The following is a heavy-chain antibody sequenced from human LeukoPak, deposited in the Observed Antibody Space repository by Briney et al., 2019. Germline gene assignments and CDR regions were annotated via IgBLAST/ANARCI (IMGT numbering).Heavy chain of an antibody. CDR2: ISYDGSNK. Sequence: GGSLRLSCAASGFTFSSYAMHWVRQAPGKGLEWVAVISYDGSNKYYADSVKGRFTISRDNSKNMLYLQMNSLRAEDTAVYYCASGPRSGYYYGMDVWGQGTTVTVSS. D-gene: IGHD2-15*01. CDR3: ASGPRSGYYYGMDV. CDR1: GFTFSSYA. J-gene: IGHJ6*02. V-gene: IGHV3-30-3*01.